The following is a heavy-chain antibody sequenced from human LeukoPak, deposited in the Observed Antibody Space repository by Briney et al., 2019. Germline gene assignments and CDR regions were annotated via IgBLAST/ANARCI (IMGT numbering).Heavy chain of an antibody. D-gene: IGHD2/OR15-2a*01. V-gene: IGHV4-34*01. CDR3: ASVRHDPLEYYYYIDV. CDR2: INPSGSP. Sequence: AETLSLTCAVYGDSLSRYYWTWIRQPPGKGLEWLGEINPSGSPDYNPSLKSRVTISVDTSKNQFSLRLTSVTAADTAVYYCASVRHDPLEYYYYIDVWGKGTTVTFSS. J-gene: IGHJ6*03. CDR1: GDSLSRYY.